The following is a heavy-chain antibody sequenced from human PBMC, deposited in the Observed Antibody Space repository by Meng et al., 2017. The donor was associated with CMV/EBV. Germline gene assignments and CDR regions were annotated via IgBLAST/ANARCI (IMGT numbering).Heavy chain of an antibody. D-gene: IGHD2-2*01. Sequence: VRRRESGSGLVKPSQTLSLTCTVSGGSISSGDYYWSWIRQPPGKGLGWIGYIYYSGSTYYNPSLKSRVTISVDTSKNQFSLKLSSVTAADTAVYYCARVGRTSCYDYWGQGTLVTVSS. CDR1: GGSISSGDYY. CDR3: ARVGRTSCYDY. CDR2: IYYSGST. J-gene: IGHJ4*02. V-gene: IGHV4-30-4*08.